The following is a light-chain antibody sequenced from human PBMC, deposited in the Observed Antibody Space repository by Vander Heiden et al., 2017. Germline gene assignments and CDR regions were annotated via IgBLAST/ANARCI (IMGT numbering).Light chain of an antibody. CDR3: YSYAGSATWV. CDR1: YSDVGSKDL. V-gene: IGLV2-23*02. CDR2: EVN. Sequence: QSALPQPASVSGSPGQSITISCTGSYSDVGSKDLVSWYQQHPGEAPKLMIYEVNQRPSGVSNRFSGSKSGNTASLTISGLQPEDEADYYCYSYAGSATWVFGGGTKLTVL. J-gene: IGLJ3*02.